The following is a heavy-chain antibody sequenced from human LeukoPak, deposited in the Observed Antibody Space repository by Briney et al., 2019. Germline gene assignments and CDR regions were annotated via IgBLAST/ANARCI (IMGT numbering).Heavy chain of an antibody. J-gene: IGHJ4*02. CDR1: GFTFSSYE. Sequence: GGSLRLSCAASGFTFSSYEMNWVRQAPGKGLEWVSYISSASTAISYADSVKGRFTISRDNAKNSLYLQMNSLRAEDTAVYYCARTAAATLYYWGQGTLVTVSS. CDR3: ARTAAATLYY. D-gene: IGHD2-15*01. V-gene: IGHV3-48*01. CDR2: ISSASTAI.